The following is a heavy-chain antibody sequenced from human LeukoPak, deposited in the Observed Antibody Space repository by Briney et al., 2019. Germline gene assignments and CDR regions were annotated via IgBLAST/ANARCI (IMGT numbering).Heavy chain of an antibody. J-gene: IGHJ3*02. CDR1: GFTFSTFW. Sequence: PGGSLRLSCAVSGFTFSTFWMSWVRQAPGKGLERVANIKEDGSVKYYLDSVKGRFTISRDNAKSSLYLQMNSLRAEDTAVYYCASLPGPLVKGAFDIWGQGTMVTVSS. V-gene: IGHV3-7*01. CDR3: ASLPGPLVKGAFDI. CDR2: IKEDGSVK. D-gene: IGHD2-21*01.